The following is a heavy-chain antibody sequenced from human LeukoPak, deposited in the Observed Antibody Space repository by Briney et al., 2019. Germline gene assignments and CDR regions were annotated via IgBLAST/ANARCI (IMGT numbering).Heavy chain of an antibody. J-gene: IGHJ3*02. CDR2: ISSSGSTI. V-gene: IGHV3-48*04. D-gene: IGHD6-13*01. CDR3: ARVAAAYDAFDI. CDR1: GFTFSSYS. Sequence: GGSLRLSCAASGFTFSSYSMNWVRQAPGKGLEWVSYISSSGSTIYYADSVKGRFTISRDNAKNSLYLQMNSLRAEDTAVYYCARVAAAYDAFDIWGQGTMVTVSS.